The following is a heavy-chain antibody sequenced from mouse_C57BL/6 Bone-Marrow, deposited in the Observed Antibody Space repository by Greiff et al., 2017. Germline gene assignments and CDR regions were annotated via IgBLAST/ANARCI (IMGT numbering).Heavy chain of an antibody. CDR2: INPGSGGT. CDR3: ASYPVWR. V-gene: IGHV1-54*01. J-gene: IGHJ3*02. Sequence: LQESGAELVRPGTSVKVSCKASGYAFTNYLIEWVKQRPGQGLEWIGVINPGSGGTNYNEKFKGKATLTADKSSSTAYMQLSSLTSEDSAVYFCASYPVWRWGQGTLVTVSA. CDR1: GYAFTNYL.